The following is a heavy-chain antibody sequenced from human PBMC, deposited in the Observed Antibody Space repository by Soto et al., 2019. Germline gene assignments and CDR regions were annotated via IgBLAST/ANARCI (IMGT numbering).Heavy chain of an antibody. Sequence: PGESLKISCKGSGYSFTSYWIGWVRQMPGKGLEWMGIIYPGDSDTRYSPSFQGQVTISADKSISTAYLQWSSLKASDTAMYYCARRGGYCSGGSCYSGWFDPWGQGTLVTVPQ. D-gene: IGHD2-15*01. V-gene: IGHV5-51*01. CDR3: ARRGGYCSGGSCYSGWFDP. CDR2: IYPGDSDT. J-gene: IGHJ5*02. CDR1: GYSFTSYW.